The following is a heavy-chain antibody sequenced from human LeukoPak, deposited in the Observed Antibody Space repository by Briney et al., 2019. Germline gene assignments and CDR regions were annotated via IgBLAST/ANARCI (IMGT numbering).Heavy chain of an antibody. CDR2: IWYDGSNK. CDR3: ARGGSGWYIHAFDI. CDR1: GFTVSRKY. D-gene: IGHD6-19*01. J-gene: IGHJ3*02. V-gene: IGHV3-33*07. Sequence: PGGSLRPSCAASGFTVSRKYMSWVRQAPGNGLEWVAVIWYDGSNKYYADSVKGRFTISRDNSKNTLYLQMNSLRAEDTAVYYCARGGSGWYIHAFDIWGQGTMVTVSS.